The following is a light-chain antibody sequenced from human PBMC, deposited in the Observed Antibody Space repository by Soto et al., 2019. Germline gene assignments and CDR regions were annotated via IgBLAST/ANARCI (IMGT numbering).Light chain of an antibody. V-gene: IGKV3-20*01. CDR3: QQYGSSPHT. J-gene: IGKJ2*01. CDR1: QSVSSSY. Sequence: EIVLTQSPGTLSLSPGERATLSCRASQSVSSSYLAWYQQKPGQAPRLLIYGASSRATGIPDRFSGSGSGTGLPLTISRLEPEDFAVYYCQQYGSSPHTFGQGTKLEIK. CDR2: GAS.